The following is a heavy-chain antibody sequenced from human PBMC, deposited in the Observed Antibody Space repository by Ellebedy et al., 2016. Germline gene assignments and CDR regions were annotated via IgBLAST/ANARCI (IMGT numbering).Heavy chain of an antibody. J-gene: IGHJ4*02. D-gene: IGHD2-2*03. CDR1: GFTFSNCG. Sequence: GGSLRLSCAASGFTFSNCGMNWVRQAPGKGLEWVSSIGYTGTDMYYADSVKGRFTISRDNAKNSLYLQMNSLRAEDTAVYYCARVGAGYDYWGQGTLVTVSS. V-gene: IGHV3-21*01. CDR3: ARVGAGYDY. CDR2: IGYTGTDM.